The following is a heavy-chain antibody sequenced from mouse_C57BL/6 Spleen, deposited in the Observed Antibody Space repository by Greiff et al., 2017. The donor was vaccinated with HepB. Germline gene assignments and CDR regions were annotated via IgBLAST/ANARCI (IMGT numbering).Heavy chain of an antibody. V-gene: IGHV1-82*01. CDR3: ATERQLRLLAWFAY. J-gene: IGHJ3*01. Sequence: VQLQQSGPELVKPGASVKISCKASGYAFSSSWMNWVKQRPGKGLEWIGRIYPGDGDTNYNGKFKGKATLTADKSSSTAYMQLSSLTSEDSAVYFCATERQLRLLAWFAYWGQGTLVTVSA. D-gene: IGHD3-2*02. CDR1: GYAFSSSW. CDR2: IYPGDGDT.